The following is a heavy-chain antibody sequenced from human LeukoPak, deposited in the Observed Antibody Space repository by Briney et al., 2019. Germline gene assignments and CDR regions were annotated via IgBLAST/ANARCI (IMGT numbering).Heavy chain of an antibody. CDR2: INSDGSST. D-gene: IGHD3-22*01. Sequence: GGSLRLSCAASGFTFRTYWMHWVRQAPGKGLVWVSRINSDGSSTIYADSVKGRFTISRDNAKNALYLQMNSLRAEDTAVYYCARGPQGYYSGCYYAEKEDAFDIWGQGTMVTVSS. J-gene: IGHJ3*02. CDR3: ARGPQGYYSGCYYAEKEDAFDI. V-gene: IGHV3-74*01. CDR1: GFTFRTYW.